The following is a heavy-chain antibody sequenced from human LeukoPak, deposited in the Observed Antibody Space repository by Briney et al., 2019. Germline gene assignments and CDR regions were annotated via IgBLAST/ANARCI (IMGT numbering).Heavy chain of an antibody. CDR3: IRTLIVATSPYMDV. CDR2: VNSDGTGT. Sequence: PGGSLRLSCAASGFTFSSYWMHWVRQAPGKGLVWVSRVNSDGTGTTYADSAEGRFTISRDNAKNTVYLQMHSLRAEDTAIYYCIRTLIVATSPYMDVWGKGTTVTVSS. V-gene: IGHV3-74*01. D-gene: IGHD5-12*01. J-gene: IGHJ6*03. CDR1: GFTFSSYW.